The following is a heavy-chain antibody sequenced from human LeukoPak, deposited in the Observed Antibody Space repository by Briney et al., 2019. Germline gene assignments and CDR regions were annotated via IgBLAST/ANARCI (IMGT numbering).Heavy chain of an antibody. CDR1: GGSFSGYY. CDR3: ARAPGHY. V-gene: IGHV4-34*01. Sequence: SETLSLTCAVYGGSFSGYYWSWIRQPPGKGLEWIGEINHSGSTNYNPSLKSRVTISVDTSKNQFSLKLSSVTAADTAVYYCARAPGHYWGQGTPVTVSS. CDR2: INHSGST. J-gene: IGHJ4*02.